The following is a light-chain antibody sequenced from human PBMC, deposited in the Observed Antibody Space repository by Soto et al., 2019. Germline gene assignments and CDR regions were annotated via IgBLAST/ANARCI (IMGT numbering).Light chain of an antibody. V-gene: IGKV3-20*01. J-gene: IGKJ1*01. CDR3: QQYGGLPPK. Sequence: EVVLTQSPGTLSLSPGESATLSCRASQSVISNFLAWYQQKPAQAPRLLIYDTSNRATGIPDRFSGSGCGTEFTLTISRLEPEDFAVYYWQQYGGLPPKFGQWTKGEIK. CDR2: DTS. CDR1: QSVISNF.